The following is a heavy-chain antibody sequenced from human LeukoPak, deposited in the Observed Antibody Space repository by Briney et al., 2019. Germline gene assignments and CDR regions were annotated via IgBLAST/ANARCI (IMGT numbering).Heavy chain of an antibody. CDR3: ARGKVGATQPGSY. V-gene: IGHV1-2*02. CDR2: INPNSGGT. CDR1: GYTFTGYY. Sequence: ASVKVSCKASGYTFTGYYMHWVRQAPGQGLEWMGWINPNSGGTNYAQKFQGRVTMTRDTSISTAYMELSRLRSDDTAVYYCARGKVGATQPGSYWGQATLVTVSS. D-gene: IGHD1-26*01. J-gene: IGHJ4*02.